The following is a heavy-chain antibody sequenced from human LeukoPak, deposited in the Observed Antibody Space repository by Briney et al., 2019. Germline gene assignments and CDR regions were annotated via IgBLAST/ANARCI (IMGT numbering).Heavy chain of an antibody. CDR1: GYTFTGYY. J-gene: IGHJ4*02. CDR3: ARDSTNSYYFDY. CDR2: INPNSGGT. Sequence: ASVKVSCKASGYTFTGYYMHWVRQAPGQGLEWMGWINPNSGGTNYAQKFQGRVTMTRDTPISTAYMELSSLRSEDTAVYYCARDSTNSYYFDYWGQGTLVTVSS. V-gene: IGHV1-2*02. D-gene: IGHD1-7*01.